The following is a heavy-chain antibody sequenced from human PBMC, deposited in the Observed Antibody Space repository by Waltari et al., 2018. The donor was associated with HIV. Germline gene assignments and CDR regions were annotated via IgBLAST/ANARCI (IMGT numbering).Heavy chain of an antibody. J-gene: IGHJ5*02. V-gene: IGHV3-53*03. CDR3: ARSVKYLDFGGSYWEADP. CDR2: LDSEVQA. D-gene: IGHD3-3*01. CDR1: GFLVSTNA. Sequence: QPGKSGGHLLHPGESLTLSCTPSGFLVSTNAMTWVRQRPGRGLGRVGTLDSEVQACWPVPMEGRFAAYKDESSSSVFLEMNYLRPTDTAIYYCARSVKYLDFGGSYWEADPWSQGTLVTVSS.